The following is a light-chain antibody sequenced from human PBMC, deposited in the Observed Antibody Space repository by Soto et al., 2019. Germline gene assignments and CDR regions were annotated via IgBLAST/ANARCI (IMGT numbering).Light chain of an antibody. V-gene: IGKV1-27*01. CDR1: QCIRNY. CDR3: QKCDSAGRFS. Sequence: IPLPQSPSSLSASLGARVSITCGASQCIRNYVAWYQQKPGRDPKLLMYIASTLHTGVPSRFSGSESGTDFTLTISSLQPEDVATYYCQKCDSAGRFSFGQGTRLE. CDR2: IAS. J-gene: IGKJ5*01.